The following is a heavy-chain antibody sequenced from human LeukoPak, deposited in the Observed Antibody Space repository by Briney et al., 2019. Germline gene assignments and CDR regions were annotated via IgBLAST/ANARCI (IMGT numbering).Heavy chain of an antibody. CDR2: ISAYNGNT. J-gene: IGHJ6*02. CDR3: ARLGVPAAIWPLGSYYYYYGMDV. Sequence: ASVKVSCKASGYTFTSYGISWVRQAPGQGLEWMGWISAYNGNTNYAQKLQGRVTMTTDTSTSTAYMELRSLRSDDTAVYYCARLGVPAAIWPLGSYYYYYGMDVWGQGTTVTVSS. V-gene: IGHV1-18*01. D-gene: IGHD2-2*01. CDR1: GYTFTSYG.